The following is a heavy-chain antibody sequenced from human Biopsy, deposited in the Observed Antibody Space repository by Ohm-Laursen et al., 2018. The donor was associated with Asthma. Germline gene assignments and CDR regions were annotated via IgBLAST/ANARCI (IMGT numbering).Heavy chain of an antibody. CDR2: VSHTGST. J-gene: IGHJ5*02. D-gene: IGHD2-15*01. CDR3: ARLADCSGGACYSYGWFDP. V-gene: IGHV4-59*07. CDR1: GGSIRSHD. Sequence: SDTLSLTCTVSGGSIRSHDWTWIRLPPGKGLEYIGDVSHTGSTNYNPSFKSRVTMSLDTSKNQFSLRLTSVTPADTAVYYCARLADCSGGACYSYGWFDPWGQGTRVTVSS.